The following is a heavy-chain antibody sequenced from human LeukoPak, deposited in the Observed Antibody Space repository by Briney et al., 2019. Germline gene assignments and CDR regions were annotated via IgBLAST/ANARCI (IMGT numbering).Heavy chain of an antibody. CDR3: ARDRPHQQLMP. D-gene: IGHD2-2*01. CDR2: ISPKTGVT. J-gene: IGHJ5*02. Sequence: GASVKVSCKASGFTFTDYWIHWVRLAPGQRLEWMGYISPKTGVTKFARKFEGRITMTRDTSINTIYMELRSLRSDDTAIYHCARDRPHQQLMPWGQGTLVTVSS. V-gene: IGHV1-2*02. CDR1: GFTFTDYW.